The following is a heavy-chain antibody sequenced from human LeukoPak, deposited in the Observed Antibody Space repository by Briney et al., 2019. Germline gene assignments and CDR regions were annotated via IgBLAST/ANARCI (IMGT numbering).Heavy chain of an antibody. J-gene: IGHJ4*02. CDR3: ARGYGDYGKYYFDS. CDR1: GFTFSTYP. D-gene: IGHD4-17*01. V-gene: IGHV3-21*01. Sequence: GGSQRLSCAASGFTFSTYPMNWVRQAPGKGLEWVSSISSGSGYIYYADSVKGRFIISRDNAKNSLYLQMNSLRAEDTAVYYCARGYGDYGKYYFDSWGQGTLVTVSS. CDR2: ISSGSGYI.